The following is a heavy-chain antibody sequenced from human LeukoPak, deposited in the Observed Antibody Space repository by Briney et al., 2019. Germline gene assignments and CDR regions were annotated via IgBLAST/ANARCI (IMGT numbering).Heavy chain of an antibody. Sequence: PGRSLRLSCAASGFTFDDYAMHWVRQAPGKGLEWVSGISWNSGSIGYADSVKGRFTISRDNAKNSLYLQMNSLRAEDTAVYYCAKDLGTRVLDAFDIWGQGTMVTVSS. CDR3: AKDLGTRVLDAFDI. CDR1: GFTFDDYA. CDR2: ISWNSGSI. J-gene: IGHJ3*02. D-gene: IGHD4-11*01. V-gene: IGHV3-9*01.